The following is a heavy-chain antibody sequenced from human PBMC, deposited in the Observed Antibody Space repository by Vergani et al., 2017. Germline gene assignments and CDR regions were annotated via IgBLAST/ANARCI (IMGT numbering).Heavy chain of an antibody. D-gene: IGHD3-3*01. CDR1: GFTFSSYA. J-gene: IGHJ3*02. CDR2: ISGSGGST. Sequence: EVQLLESGGGLVQPGGSPRLSCAASGFTFSSYAMSWVRQAPGKGLEWVSAISGSGGSTYYADSVKGRFTISRDNSKNTMYLQMNSLRAEDTAVYYCAKDAAEWSHAFDIWGQGTMVTVSS. V-gene: IGHV3-23*01. CDR3: AKDAAEWSHAFDI.